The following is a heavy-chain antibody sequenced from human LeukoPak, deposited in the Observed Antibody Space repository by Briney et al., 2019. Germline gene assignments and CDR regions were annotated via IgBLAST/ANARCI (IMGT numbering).Heavy chain of an antibody. V-gene: IGHV3-21*01. Sequence: PGGSLRLSCAASGFTFSSYSMIWVRQAPGKGLEWVSSISSSSSYKYYADSVKGRFTISRDNAKNSLYLQMNSLRAEDTAVYYCARVHPRTMDVWGKGTTVTVSS. CDR2: ISSSSSYK. CDR1: GFTFSSYS. CDR3: ARVHPRTMDV. J-gene: IGHJ6*03.